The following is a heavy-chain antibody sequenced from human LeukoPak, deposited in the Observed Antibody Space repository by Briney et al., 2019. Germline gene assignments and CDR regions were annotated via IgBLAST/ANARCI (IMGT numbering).Heavy chain of an antibody. CDR2: IYSGGST. J-gene: IGHJ6*02. CDR1: GFTVSSNY. V-gene: IGHV3-53*01. CDR3: ARGVDTAMVEYYYYGMDV. Sequence: GGSLRLSCAASGFTVSSNYMSWVRQAPGKGLEWVSVIYSGGSTYYADSVKGRFTISRDNSKNTLYLQMNSLRAEDTAVYYCARGVDTAMVEYYYYGMDVWGQGTTVTVSS. D-gene: IGHD5-18*01.